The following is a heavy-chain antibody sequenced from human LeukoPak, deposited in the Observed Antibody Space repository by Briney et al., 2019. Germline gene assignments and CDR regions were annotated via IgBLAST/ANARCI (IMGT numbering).Heavy chain of an antibody. CDR1: GFTFSSYS. CDR3: ARADRLLWFGELLHPHMDV. Sequence: GGSLRLSCAASGFTFSSYSMNWVRQVPGKGLEWVSYISSSSSTIYYADSVKGRFTISRDNAKNSLYLQMNSLRAEDTAVYYCARADRLLWFGELLHPHMDVWGQGTTVTVSS. CDR2: ISSSSSTI. D-gene: IGHD3-10*01. J-gene: IGHJ6*02. V-gene: IGHV3-48*01.